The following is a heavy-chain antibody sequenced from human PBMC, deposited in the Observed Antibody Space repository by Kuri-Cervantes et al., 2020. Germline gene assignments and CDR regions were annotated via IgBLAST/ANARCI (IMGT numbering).Heavy chain of an antibody. Sequence: GESLKISCAASGFTFDDYAMHWVRQATGKGLEWVSAIGTAGDTYYPGSVKGRFTISRENAKNSLYLQMNSLRAEDTTVYYCARGSGYFRLWGQGTLVTVSS. CDR2: IGTAGDT. D-gene: IGHD5-12*01. V-gene: IGHV3-13*01. CDR1: GFTFDDYA. J-gene: IGHJ4*02. CDR3: ARGSGYFRL.